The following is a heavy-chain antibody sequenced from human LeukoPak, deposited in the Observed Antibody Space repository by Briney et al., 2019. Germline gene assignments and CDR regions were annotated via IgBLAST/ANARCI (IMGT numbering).Heavy chain of an antibody. D-gene: IGHD6-19*01. CDR1: GFTFSSFA. CDR3: AKFRGAYTSAWHFDY. CDR2: ISGGSTST. Sequence: GGSLRLSCAASGFTFSSFAMSWVRQTPGKGLEWVSTISGGSTSTYYADSVKGRFTISRDDSKNTLYLRLNSLRAEDTAIYYCAKFRGAYTSAWHFDYWGQGTLVTVSS. V-gene: IGHV3-23*01. J-gene: IGHJ4*02.